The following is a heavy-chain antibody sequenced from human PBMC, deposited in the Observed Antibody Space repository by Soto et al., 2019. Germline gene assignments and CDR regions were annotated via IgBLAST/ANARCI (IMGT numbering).Heavy chain of an antibody. CDR2: VNAYNGNT. D-gene: IGHD6-6*01. J-gene: IGHJ1*01. CDR1: GYTFTSFC. Sequence: QVQLVQSGPEVKEPGASVKVSCKASGYTFTSFCVNWVRQAPGQGLEWIGWVNAYNGNTKYSQSFQGRVTMTADTSTYTAYMEVESLRSDDTATYYCATGAAELAAPVIWGQGSPVIVCS. V-gene: IGHV1-18*01. CDR3: ATGAAELAAPVI.